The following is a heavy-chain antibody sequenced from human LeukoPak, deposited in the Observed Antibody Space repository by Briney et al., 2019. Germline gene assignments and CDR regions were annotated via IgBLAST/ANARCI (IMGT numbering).Heavy chain of an antibody. CDR2: ISGSGGST. CDR1: GFTFSSYS. D-gene: IGHD1-14*01. J-gene: IGHJ4*02. V-gene: IGHV3-23*01. CDR3: AKHYLNLFQNHDY. Sequence: GGSLRLSCAASGFTFSSYSMSWVRQAPGKGLEWVSAISGSGGSTYYADSVKGRFTISRDNSKNTLYLQMNSLRAEDTAVYYCAKHYLNLFQNHDYWGQGTLVTVSS.